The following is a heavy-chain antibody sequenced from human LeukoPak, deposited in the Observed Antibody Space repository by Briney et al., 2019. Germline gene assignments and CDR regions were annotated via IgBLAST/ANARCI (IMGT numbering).Heavy chain of an antibody. Sequence: SETLSLTCTVSGGSISSYYWSWIRQPPGKGLEWIGYIYYSGSSSKYNPSLKSRVTISVDTSKNQFSLKLSSVTAADTAVYYCARGGTVYSSSWYGSNWFDPWGQGTLVTVSS. V-gene: IGHV4-59*12. CDR2: IYYSGSSS. CDR3: ARGGTVYSSSWYGSNWFDP. D-gene: IGHD6-13*01. CDR1: GGSISSYY. J-gene: IGHJ5*02.